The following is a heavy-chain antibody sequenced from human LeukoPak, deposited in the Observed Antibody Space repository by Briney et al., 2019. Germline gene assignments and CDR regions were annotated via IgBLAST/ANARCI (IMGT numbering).Heavy chain of an antibody. CDR2: IYHSGST. J-gene: IGHJ4*02. V-gene: IGHV4-38-2*02. Sequence: KPSETLSLTCTVSGYSISSGYYWGWIRQPPGEGLEWIGSIYHSGSTYYNPSLKSRVTISVDTSKNQFSLKLSSVTAADTAVYYCAREPYSSSWYFDYWGQGTLVTVSS. CDR1: GYSISSGYY. CDR3: AREPYSSSWYFDY. D-gene: IGHD6-13*01.